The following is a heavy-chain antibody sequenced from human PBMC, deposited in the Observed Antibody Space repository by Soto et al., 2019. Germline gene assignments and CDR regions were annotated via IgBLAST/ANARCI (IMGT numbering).Heavy chain of an antibody. Sequence: GGSLRLSCAASGFTFSSYGMHWVHQAPGKGLEWVAVISYDGSNKYYADSVKGRFTISRDNSKNTLYLQMNSLRAEDTAVYYCAKEGVSTEDCSSTSCYYFDYWGQGTLVTVSS. V-gene: IGHV3-30*18. CDR3: AKEGVSTEDCSSTSCYYFDY. J-gene: IGHJ4*02. CDR2: ISYDGSNK. CDR1: GFTFSSYG. D-gene: IGHD2-2*01.